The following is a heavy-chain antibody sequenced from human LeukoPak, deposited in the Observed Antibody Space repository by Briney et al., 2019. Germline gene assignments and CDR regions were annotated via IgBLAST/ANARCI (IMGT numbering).Heavy chain of an antibody. J-gene: IGHJ5*02. V-gene: IGHV3-48*04. D-gene: IGHD2-2*02. CDR2: LSGRSNSI. CDR1: GFTFTTYG. CDR3: ARDLSRDCSSTSCYTFDP. Sequence: GGSLRLSCAASGFTFTTYGMNWVRQAPGKGLEWVSYLSGRSNSIYYAESVKGRFTISRDNAKNSLYLQMNSLRAEDTAVYYCARDLSRDCSSTSCYTFDPWGQGTLVTVSS.